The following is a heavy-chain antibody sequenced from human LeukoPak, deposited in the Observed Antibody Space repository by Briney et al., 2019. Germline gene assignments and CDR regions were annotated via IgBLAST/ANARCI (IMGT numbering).Heavy chain of an antibody. Sequence: FIFRSHILHWAPQHQEKGLVWVSSVKSDGTATNYADSVKGRFTISRDNAKNTLYLQMNSLRVEDTAVYYCVRKFATGDWGQGTLVTVSS. CDR2: VKSDGTAT. CDR3: VRKFATGD. D-gene: IGHD1-14*01. J-gene: IGHJ4*02. CDR1: FIFRSHI. V-gene: IGHV3-74*01.